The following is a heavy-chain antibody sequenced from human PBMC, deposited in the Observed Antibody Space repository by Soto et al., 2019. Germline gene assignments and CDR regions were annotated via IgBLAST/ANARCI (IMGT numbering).Heavy chain of an antibody. CDR3: ARGYCSSTSCYLVPLMDV. D-gene: IGHD2-2*01. Sequence: ASVKVSCKASGYTFTSYDINWVRQATGQGLEWMGWMNPNSGNTGYAQKFQGRVTMTRNTSISTAYMELSSLRSEDTAVYYCARGYCSSTSCYLVPLMDVRGKGTTVTVSS. CDR2: MNPNSGNT. V-gene: IGHV1-8*01. J-gene: IGHJ6*03. CDR1: GYTFTSYD.